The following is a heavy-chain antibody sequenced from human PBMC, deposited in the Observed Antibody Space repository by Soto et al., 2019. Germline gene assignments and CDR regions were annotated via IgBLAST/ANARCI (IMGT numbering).Heavy chain of an antibody. D-gene: IGHD6-19*01. CDR1: GDSITSSSFC. J-gene: IGHJ6*02. CDR3: ARLDGNSADHYHGMDV. CDR2: ICYSGST. Sequence: QLQLQESGPGLVKPPETLSLTCTVSGDSITSSSFCWGWIRQPPGKGLEWIGTICYSGSTYYNPSCQSRVTMSVDTSKNQFSLKLSSVSAADTGVYYCARLDGNSADHYHGMDVWGRGTTVTVSS. V-gene: IGHV4-39*01.